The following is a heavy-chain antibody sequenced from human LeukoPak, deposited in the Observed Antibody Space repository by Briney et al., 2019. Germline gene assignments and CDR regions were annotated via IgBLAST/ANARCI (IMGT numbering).Heavy chain of an antibody. Sequence: GGSLRLSCAASGFTFSSYAMSWVRQAPGKGLEWVSAISGSGGSTYYADSVKGRFTISRDNSKNTLYLQMNSLRAEDTAVYYCAKGLGGYSSGWYGGFDYWGQGTLDTVSS. J-gene: IGHJ4*02. CDR1: GFTFSSYA. D-gene: IGHD6-19*01. V-gene: IGHV3-23*01. CDR2: ISGSGGST. CDR3: AKGLGGYSSGWYGGFDY.